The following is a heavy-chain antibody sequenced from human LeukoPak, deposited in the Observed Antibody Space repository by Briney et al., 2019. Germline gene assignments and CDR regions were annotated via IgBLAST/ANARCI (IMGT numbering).Heavy chain of an antibody. D-gene: IGHD4-17*01. Sequence: GGSLRLSCAASGFTFTIYRMNWLRQAPGKGLEWVSAISGSGGSTYYADSVKGRFTISRDNSKNTLYLQMNSLRAEDTAVYYCATTTVTTWYFDYWGRGTLVTVSS. CDR1: GFTFTIYR. V-gene: IGHV3-23*01. J-gene: IGHJ4*02. CDR2: ISGSGGST. CDR3: ATTTVTTWYFDY.